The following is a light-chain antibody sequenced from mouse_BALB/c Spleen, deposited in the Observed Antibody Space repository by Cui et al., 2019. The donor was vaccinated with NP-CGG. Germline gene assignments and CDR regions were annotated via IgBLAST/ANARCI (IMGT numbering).Light chain of an antibody. CDR2: GTN. J-gene: IGLJ1*01. CDR3: TLWYSNHWV. Sequence: QSVVTQESALTTSPGETVTLTCRSSIGAVTTSNYANWVQEKPDHLFTGLIGGTNNRAPGVPARSSGSLIGDKAALTITGAQTEDEAIYFCTLWYSNHWVFGGGTKLTVL. CDR1: IGAVTTSNY. V-gene: IGLV1*01.